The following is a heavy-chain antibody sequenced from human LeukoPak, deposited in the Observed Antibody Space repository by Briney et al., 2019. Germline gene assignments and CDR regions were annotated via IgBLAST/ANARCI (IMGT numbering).Heavy chain of an antibody. J-gene: IGHJ4*02. CDR3: ARAARLGIRAFDY. CDR2: IYSGGST. Sequence: GGSLRLSCAASGFTVSSNYMSWVRQAPGKGLEWVSVIYSGGSTYYADSVKGRFTISRDNSKNTLYLQMNSLRAEDTAVYYCARAARLGIRAFDYWGQGTLVTVSS. D-gene: IGHD6-13*01. CDR1: GFTVSSNY. V-gene: IGHV3-53*01.